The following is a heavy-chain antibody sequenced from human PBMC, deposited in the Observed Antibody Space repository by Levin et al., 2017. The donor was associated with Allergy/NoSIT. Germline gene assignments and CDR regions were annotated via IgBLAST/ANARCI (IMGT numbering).Heavy chain of an antibody. J-gene: IGHJ4*02. D-gene: IGHD3-22*01. CDR1: GFTFSSYG. CDR2: ISYDGSNK. CDR3: AKDPYYYDSSGYGVDY. Sequence: SCAASGFTFSSYGMHWVRQAPGKGLEWVAVISYDGSNKYYADSVKGRFTISRDNSKNTLYLQMNSLRAEDTAVYYCAKDPYYYDSSGYGVDYWGQGTLVTVSS. V-gene: IGHV3-30*18.